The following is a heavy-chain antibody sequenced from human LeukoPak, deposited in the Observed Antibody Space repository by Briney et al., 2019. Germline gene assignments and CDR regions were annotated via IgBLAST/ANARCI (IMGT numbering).Heavy chain of an antibody. V-gene: IGHV3-21*01. CDR3: ARDRHKYNYDSGGYPPY. Sequence: GGSLRLSCAASGFTFSSCMNWVRQAPGKGLEWVSSISSSSSYIYYADSVKGRFTISRDNAKNSLYLQMNTLRAEDTAVYYCARDRHKYNYDSGGYPPYWGQGTLVTVSS. D-gene: IGHD3-22*01. CDR1: GFTFSSC. CDR2: ISSSSSYI. J-gene: IGHJ4*02.